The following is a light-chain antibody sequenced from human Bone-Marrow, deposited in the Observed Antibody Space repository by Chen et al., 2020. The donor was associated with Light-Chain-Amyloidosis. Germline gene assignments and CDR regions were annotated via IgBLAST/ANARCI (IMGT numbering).Light chain of an antibody. J-gene: IGKJ2*01. CDR2: PAS. CDR1: QNVAIRH. V-gene: IGKV3-20*01. Sequence: VLKQSPGTLSLSPGERATLCWKTSQNVAIRHLDWNRQVRSQASRTLNLPASRGAAGLPVRCSGSVSGSDLTLTITGLEPGEFAVYYCEAYSESPDTYGQGSKMDLK. CDR3: EAYSESPDT.